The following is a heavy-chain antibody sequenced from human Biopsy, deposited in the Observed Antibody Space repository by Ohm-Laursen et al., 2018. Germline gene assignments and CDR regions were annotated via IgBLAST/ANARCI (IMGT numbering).Heavy chain of an antibody. CDR1: GFTFHTYA. CDR3: VKQWGGYNFDS. J-gene: IGHJ5*01. V-gene: IGHV3-23*01. CDR2: IDVSDYNT. Sequence: SLRLSCAASGFTFHTYAMNWARQAPGKGLEWVAHIDVSDYNTYYADSVRGRFTISRDNSKQMVHLEINSLTADDTAVYYCVKQWGGYNFDSWGQGTLVTVSS. D-gene: IGHD1-14*01.